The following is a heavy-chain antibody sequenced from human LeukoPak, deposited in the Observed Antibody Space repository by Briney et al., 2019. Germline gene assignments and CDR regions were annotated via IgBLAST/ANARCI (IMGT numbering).Heavy chain of an antibody. V-gene: IGHV4-34*01. CDR3: ARGKAAVAGILIDY. Sequence: PSETLSLTCAVYGGSFSGYYWSWIRQPPGKGLEWLGEINHSGSTNYNPSLKSRVTISVDTSKNQFSLKLSSVTAADTAVYYCARGKAAVAGILIDYWGQGTLVTLSS. J-gene: IGHJ4*02. CDR1: GGSFSGYY. D-gene: IGHD6-19*01. CDR2: INHSGST.